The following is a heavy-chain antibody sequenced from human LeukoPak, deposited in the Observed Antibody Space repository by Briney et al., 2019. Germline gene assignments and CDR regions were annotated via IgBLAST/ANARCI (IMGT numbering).Heavy chain of an antibody. CDR3: AKRPLAGSGDYSLRMDG. CDR2: ITRGGDYK. D-gene: IGHD3-10*01. CDR1: GFSFSNYA. V-gene: IGHV3-23*01. J-gene: IGHJ6*02. Sequence: PGGSLRLSCAASGFSFSNYAITWVRQPPGGGLELGSAITRGGDYKSYAHSVSGRFTISRDKSKSTLLLQMGSLGAEDTAVYYFAKRPLAGSGDYSLRMDGWGQ.